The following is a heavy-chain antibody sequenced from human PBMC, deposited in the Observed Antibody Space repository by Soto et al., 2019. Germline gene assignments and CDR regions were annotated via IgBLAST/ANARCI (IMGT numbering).Heavy chain of an antibody. V-gene: IGHV3-23*01. D-gene: IGHD3-22*01. CDR3: AKIESRFFYDSTGYYPFDY. J-gene: IGHJ4*02. CDR2: LSGSGVST. Sequence: LRLSCVASGFPFSNYAMTWVRQAPGKGLEWVSALSGSGVSTYYADSVMGRFTISRDNSKNTVYLQMNSLRAEDTAVYYCAKIESRFFYDSTGYYPFDYWGQGTLVTVSS. CDR1: GFPFSNYA.